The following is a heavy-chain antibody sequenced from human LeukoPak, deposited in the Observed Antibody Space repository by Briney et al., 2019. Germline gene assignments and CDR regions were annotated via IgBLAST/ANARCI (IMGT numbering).Heavy chain of an antibody. Sequence: WASVTVSCKASGGTFSSYAISWVRQAPGQGLEWMGGIIPIFGTANYAQKFQGRVTITADESTSTAYMELSSLRSEDTAVYYCASGGPGAAAVVGYYFDYWGQGTLVTVSS. J-gene: IGHJ4*02. CDR2: IIPIFGTA. CDR1: GGTFSSYA. V-gene: IGHV1-69*13. CDR3: ASGGPGAAAVVGYYFDY. D-gene: IGHD6-13*01.